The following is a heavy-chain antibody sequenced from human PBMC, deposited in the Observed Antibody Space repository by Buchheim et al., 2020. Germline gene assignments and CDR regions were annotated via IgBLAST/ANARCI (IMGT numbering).Heavy chain of an antibody. CDR1: GFTFSSYG. J-gene: IGHJ6*02. CDR2: ISYDGSNK. CDR3: AKDNYRYYYYSGMDV. D-gene: IGHD4-11*01. Sequence: QVQLVESGGGVVQPGRSLRLSCAASGFTFSSYGMHWVRQAPGKGLEWVAVISYDGSNKYYADSVKGRFTISSEISKNTLYLQMNSLRAEDTAVYYCAKDNYRYYYYSGMDVWGQGTT. V-gene: IGHV3-30*18.